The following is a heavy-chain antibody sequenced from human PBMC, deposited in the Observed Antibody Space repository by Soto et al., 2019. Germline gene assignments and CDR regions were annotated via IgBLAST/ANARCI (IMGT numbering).Heavy chain of an antibody. V-gene: IGHV4-39*02. D-gene: IGHD2-2*01. CDR3: ARLAGFCSSTSCYGYYSLDV. CDR1: GGSISSGPYS. Sequence: PSETLSLTCTVSGGSISSGPYSWGWIRQPPGEGLEWIGTFYYPESTYSIPSLESPVTLSFDTSKNHFSLKVSSVTFAHPAVYYCARLAGFCSSTSCYGYYSLDVWGQGTTVTVSS. CDR2: FYYPEST. J-gene: IGHJ6*01.